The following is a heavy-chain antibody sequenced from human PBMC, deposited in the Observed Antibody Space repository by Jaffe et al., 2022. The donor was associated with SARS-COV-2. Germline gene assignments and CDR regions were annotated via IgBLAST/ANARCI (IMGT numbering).Heavy chain of an antibody. CDR3: ARDSGVSSGWTEAFDT. Sequence: EVQLVESGGDWVQPGESLRLSCVGSGFIFTTYWMTWVRQAPGKGLEWVATIKQDGTKKEYVDSVKGRFDISRDNAENSLYLQMNSLSVEDTAVYYCARDSGVSSGWTEAFDTWGQGTMVTVSS. D-gene: IGHD6-19*01. V-gene: IGHV3-7*01. CDR2: IKQDGTKK. J-gene: IGHJ3*02. CDR1: GFIFTTYW.